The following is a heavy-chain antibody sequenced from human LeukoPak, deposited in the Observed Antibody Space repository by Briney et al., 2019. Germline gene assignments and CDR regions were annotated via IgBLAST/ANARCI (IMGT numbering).Heavy chain of an antibody. CDR1: GGSFSGYY. V-gene: IGHV4-34*01. CDR3: ARILIGQWLVLDY. Sequence: KPPETLSLTCAVYGGSFSGYYWSWIRQPPGKGLEWIGEINHSGSTNYNPSLKSRVTISVDTSKNQFSLKLSSVTAADTAVYYCARILIGQWLVLDYWGQGTLVTVSS. CDR2: INHSGST. J-gene: IGHJ4*02. D-gene: IGHD6-19*01.